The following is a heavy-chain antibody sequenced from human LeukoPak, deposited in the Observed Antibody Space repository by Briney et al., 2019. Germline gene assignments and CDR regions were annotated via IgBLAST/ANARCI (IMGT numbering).Heavy chain of an antibody. CDR3: AREDSDDYGYYFDY. CDR2: IYYSGST. Sequence: PSETLSLTCTVSGGSISRSNYYWGWIRQPPGKGLAWIGGIYYSGSTYYNPSLKSRVTMSVDTSKNQFSLKLSSVTAADTAVYYCAREDSDDYGYYFDYWGQGTLVTVSS. D-gene: IGHD4-17*01. CDR1: GGSISRSNYY. V-gene: IGHV4-39*07. J-gene: IGHJ4*02.